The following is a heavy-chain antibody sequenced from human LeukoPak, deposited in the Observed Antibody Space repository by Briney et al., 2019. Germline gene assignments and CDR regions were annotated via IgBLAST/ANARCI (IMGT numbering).Heavy chain of an antibody. CDR3: ARDWENFDY. V-gene: IGHV3-23*01. D-gene: IGHD3/OR15-3a*01. J-gene: IGHJ4*02. CDR1: GFTFSSYA. Sequence: GGSLRLSCAASGFTFSSYAMSWVRQAPGKGLEWVSAISGSGGSTYYADSVKGRFTISRDNAKNSLYLQMNSLRAEDTAVYYGARDWENFDYWGQGTLVTVSS. CDR2: ISGSGGST.